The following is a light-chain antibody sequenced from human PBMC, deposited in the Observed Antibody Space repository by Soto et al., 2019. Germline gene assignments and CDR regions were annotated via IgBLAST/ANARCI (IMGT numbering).Light chain of an antibody. CDR2: EVT. V-gene: IGLV2-14*01. J-gene: IGLJ1*01. CDR3: NSYTSISTYV. Sequence: QSALTQSASVSGSLGQSITISCTGTSSDVGYYNYVSWYQQHPGKAPKLMIFEVTNRPSGVSSRFSGSKSGNTASLTISGLQAEDEADYYCNSYTSISTYVFGTGTKVTVL. CDR1: SSDVGYYNY.